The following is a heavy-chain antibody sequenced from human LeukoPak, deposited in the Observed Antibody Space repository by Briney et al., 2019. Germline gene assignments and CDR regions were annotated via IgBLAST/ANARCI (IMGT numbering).Heavy chain of an antibody. D-gene: IGHD6-19*01. CDR2: ISYDGSNK. CDR3: ATCRCPEAAFQH. CDR1: GFTFSSYA. J-gene: IGHJ1*01. V-gene: IGHV3-30*04. Sequence: GGSLRLSCAASGFTFSSYAMHWVRQAPGKGLEWVAVISYDGSNKYYADSVKGRFTISRDNSKNTLYLQMNSLRAEGTAVYYCATCRCPEAAFQHWGQGTLVTVSS.